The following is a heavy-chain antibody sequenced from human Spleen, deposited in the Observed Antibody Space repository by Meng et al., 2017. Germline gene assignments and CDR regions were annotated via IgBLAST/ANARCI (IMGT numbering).Heavy chain of an antibody. CDR3: ARDFTVRLAYYYGMDV. CDR2: IKQDGSEK. CDR1: GFTLSSYW. Sequence: GESLKISCAASGFTLSSYWMSWVRQAPGKGLEWVANIKQDGSEKYYVDSVKGRFTISRDNAKNSLYLQMNSLRAEDTAVYYCARDFTVRLAYYYGMDVWGQGTTVTVSS. J-gene: IGHJ6*02. V-gene: IGHV3-7*01. D-gene: IGHD2/OR15-2a*01.